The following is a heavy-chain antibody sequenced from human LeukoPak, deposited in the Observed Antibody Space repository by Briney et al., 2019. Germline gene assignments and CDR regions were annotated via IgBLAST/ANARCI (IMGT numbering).Heavy chain of an antibody. V-gene: IGHV3-30*04. J-gene: IGHJ4*02. CDR2: ILYDGSNK. Sequence: GGSLRLSCAASGFTFSSYAMHWVRQAPGKGLEWVAVILYDGSNKYYADSVKGRFTISRDNSKNTLYLQMNSLRAEDTAVYYCATDRRVYYYDSSGYHGYWGQGTLVTVSS. D-gene: IGHD3-22*01. CDR1: GFTFSSYA. CDR3: ATDRRVYYYDSSGYHGY.